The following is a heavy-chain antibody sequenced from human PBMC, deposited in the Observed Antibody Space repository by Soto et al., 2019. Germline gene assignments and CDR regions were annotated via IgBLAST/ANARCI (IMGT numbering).Heavy chain of an antibody. J-gene: IGHJ4*02. CDR1: GYSFTNYW. D-gene: IGHD2-21*01. V-gene: IGHV5-51*01. CDR2: IYPGDSDT. Sequence: ESLKISCKGSGYSFTNYWIGWVRQVPGKGLEWMGIIYPGDSDTRYSPSFQGQVTISADKSTSTASLQMNSLRAEDTAVYYCAKDLSITLDYWGQGTLVTVSS. CDR3: AKDLSITLDY.